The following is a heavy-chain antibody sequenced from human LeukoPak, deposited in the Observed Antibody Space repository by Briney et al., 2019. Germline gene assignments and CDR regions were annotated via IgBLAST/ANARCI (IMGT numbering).Heavy chain of an antibody. J-gene: IGHJ3*02. CDR1: GGTFSSYA. Sequence: ASVKVSCKASGGTFSSYAISWVRQAPGQGLEWMGGIIPIFGTANYAQKFQGRVTITADESTSTAYMELSSLRSEDTAVYYCAKDKADDAFDIWGQGTMVTVSS. V-gene: IGHV1-69*01. CDR3: AKDKADDAFDI. CDR2: IIPIFGTA.